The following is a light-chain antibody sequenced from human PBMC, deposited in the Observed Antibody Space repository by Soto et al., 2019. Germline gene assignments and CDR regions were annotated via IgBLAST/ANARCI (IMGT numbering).Light chain of an antibody. CDR1: SSDVGNYDF. CDR2: EVS. V-gene: IGLV2-8*01. Sequence: QSVLTQTPSASGSPGQSVTISCTGTSSDVGNYDFVSWYQQHPGKAPKLIIYEVSKRPSGVPDRFSGSKSGNTASLTVSGLQAEDEADYYCSSYAGTISFVFGSGTKLTVL. J-gene: IGLJ1*01. CDR3: SSYAGTISFV.